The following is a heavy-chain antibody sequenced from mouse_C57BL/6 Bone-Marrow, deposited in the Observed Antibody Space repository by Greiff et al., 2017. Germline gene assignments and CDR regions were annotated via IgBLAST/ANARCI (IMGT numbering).Heavy chain of an antibody. D-gene: IGHD2-5*01. CDR3: TTYSNPYYAMDY. J-gene: IGHJ4*01. CDR2: IDPENGDT. CDR1: GFNIKDDY. V-gene: IGHV14-4*01. Sequence: EVQLQQSGAELVRPGASVKLSCTASGFNIKDDYMHWVKQRPEQGLEWIGWIDPENGDTAYASKFQGKATITADTSSNTAYLQLSSLTSEDTAVYYCTTYSNPYYAMDYWGQGTSVTVSS.